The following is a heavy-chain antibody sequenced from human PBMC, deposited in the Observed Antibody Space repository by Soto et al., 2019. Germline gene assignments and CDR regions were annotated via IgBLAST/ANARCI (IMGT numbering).Heavy chain of an antibody. D-gene: IGHD3-22*01. CDR3: AKNSGRDSSGYYRSRNYYYYGMDV. CDR2: ISGSGGST. CDR1: GFTFSSYA. V-gene: IGHV3-23*01. J-gene: IGHJ6*02. Sequence: EVQLLESGGGLVQPGGSLRLSCAASGFTFSSYAMSWVRQAPGKGLEWVSAISGSGGSTYYADSVKGRFTISRDNSKNTLYLQMNSLRAEDTAVYYCAKNSGRDSSGYYRSRNYYYYGMDVWGQGTTVTVSS.